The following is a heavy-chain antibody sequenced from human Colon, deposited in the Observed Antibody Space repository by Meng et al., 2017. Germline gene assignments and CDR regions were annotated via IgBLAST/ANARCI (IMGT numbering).Heavy chain of an antibody. Sequence: AQWPEWGPVLAWPAETLSLICSVSGGAVSSAGYQWSWIRQPPGKGLDWIGYASTNYNPSLKSRVTISVDTSKNQFSLRLTSVTAADTAVYYCARDHMGSLDYWGQGILVTVSS. CDR1: GGAVSSAGYQ. CDR2: AST. CDR3: ARDHMGSLDY. V-gene: IGHV4-61*08. J-gene: IGHJ4*02. D-gene: IGHD1-26*01.